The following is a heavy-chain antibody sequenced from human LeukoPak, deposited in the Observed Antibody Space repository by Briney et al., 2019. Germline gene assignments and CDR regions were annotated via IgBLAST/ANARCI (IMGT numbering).Heavy chain of an antibody. CDR2: ISSNGGST. Sequence: GGSLRLSCAASGFTFSSYAMHWVRQAPGKGLEYVSAISSNGGSTYYANSVKGRFTISRDNAKNSLYLQMNSLRADDTAVYYCARTLYISAAPGGFDYWGQGTLVTVSS. D-gene: IGHD6-13*01. V-gene: IGHV3-64*01. CDR3: ARTLYISAAPGGFDY. J-gene: IGHJ4*02. CDR1: GFTFSSYA.